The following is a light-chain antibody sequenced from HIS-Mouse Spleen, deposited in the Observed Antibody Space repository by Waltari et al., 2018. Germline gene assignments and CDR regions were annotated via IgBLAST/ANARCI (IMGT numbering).Light chain of an antibody. J-gene: IGKJ3*01. CDR3: QQRSNWPPLFT. CDR1: QSVSSY. CDR2: DAS. V-gene: IGKV3-11*01. Sequence: EIVLTQSPATLSLSPGERATLSCRASQSVSSYLAWYQQKPGQAPRLLNYDASNRATDIPARFSGRGSGTDFTLTISSLGPEDFAVYYCQQRSNWPPLFTFGPGTKVDIK.